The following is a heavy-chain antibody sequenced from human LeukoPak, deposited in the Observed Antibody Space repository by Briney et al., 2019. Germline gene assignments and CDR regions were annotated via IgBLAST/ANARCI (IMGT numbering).Heavy chain of an antibody. J-gene: IGHJ3*02. CDR1: GYTFTSYA. CDR3: ARAQITFGGVIVIPDAFDI. CDR2: INTNTGNS. Sequence: GASVKVSCKASGYTFTSYAMNWVRQAPGQGLEWMGWINTNTGNSMYAQGFTGRFVFSLDTSVSTAYLQISSLKAEDTAVYYCARAQITFGGVIVIPDAFDIWGQGTMVTVSS. V-gene: IGHV7-4-1*02. D-gene: IGHD3-16*02.